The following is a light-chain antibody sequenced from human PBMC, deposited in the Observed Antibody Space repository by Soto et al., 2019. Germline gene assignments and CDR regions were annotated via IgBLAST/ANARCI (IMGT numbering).Light chain of an antibody. CDR3: QQYGDSPPFT. CDR1: QSIRSRY. Sequence: EIVLTQSPGTLSLSPGERATLSCRASQSIRSRYLAWYQQRPGQAPRLLIYGTSSRATGIPDRFSGSGSGTDFTLTISILEPEDFAVYYCQQYGDSPPFTFGPGTKVDIK. V-gene: IGKV3-20*01. J-gene: IGKJ3*01. CDR2: GTS.